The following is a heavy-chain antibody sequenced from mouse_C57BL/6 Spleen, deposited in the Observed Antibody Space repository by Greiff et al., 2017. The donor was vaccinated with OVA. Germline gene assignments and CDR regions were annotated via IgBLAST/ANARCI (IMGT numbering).Heavy chain of an antibody. CDR3: ARPGGYYGNYVDY. CDR2: IDPSDSYT. Sequence: QVQLKQPGAELVRPGTSVKLSCKASGYTFTSYWMHWVKQRPGQGLEWIGVIDPSDSYTNYNQKFKGKATLTVDTSSSTAYMQLSSLTSEDSAVYYCARPGGYYGNYVDYWGQGTTLTVSS. J-gene: IGHJ2*01. CDR1: GYTFTSYW. D-gene: IGHD2-1*01. V-gene: IGHV1-59*01.